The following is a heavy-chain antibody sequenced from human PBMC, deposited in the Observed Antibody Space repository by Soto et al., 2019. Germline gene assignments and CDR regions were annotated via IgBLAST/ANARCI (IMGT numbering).Heavy chain of an antibody. D-gene: IGHD6-13*01. V-gene: IGHV1-3*01. CDR1: GYTFTTYT. Sequence: QVQLVQSGAEVKKPGASVMLSCKASGYTFTTYTMNWVRQAPGQRLEWMGWINPVNGNTKSSQKFQDRVIITRDTSASTAYMELRSLRSEDTAVYYFARGIATGQLDPRGQGTLVIVSS. CDR3: ARGIATGQLDP. J-gene: IGHJ5*02. CDR2: INPVNGNT.